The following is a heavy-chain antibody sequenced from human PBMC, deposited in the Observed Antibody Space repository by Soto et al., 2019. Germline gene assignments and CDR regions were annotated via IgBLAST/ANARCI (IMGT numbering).Heavy chain of an antibody. CDR2: IFYSGST. CDR1: GGSISTSRSY. D-gene: IGHD2-21*01. J-gene: IGHJ5*02. CDR3: ARQPTTGDTDLWFGP. V-gene: IGHV4-39*01. Sequence: QLQLLESGPGLVKASETLSLTCTVSGGSISTSRSYWAWIRQPPGKGLAWLANIFYSGSTYYNPSLASRDTVSSDTSKNEFSLKLRSVTAADTAVYYCARQPTTGDTDLWFGPWGQGTLVTVSS.